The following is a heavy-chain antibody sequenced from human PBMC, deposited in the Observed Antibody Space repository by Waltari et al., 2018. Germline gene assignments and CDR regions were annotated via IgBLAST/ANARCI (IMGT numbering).Heavy chain of an antibody. CDR1: GFTVSSNY. D-gene: IGHD1-26*01. Sequence: EVQLVESGGGLIQPGGSLRLSCAASGFTVSSNYMSWVRQAPGKGLEWVSVIYSGGSTYYDASVKGRFTISSDNSKNTLYLQMNSLRAEDTAVYYCARDGRGAYRDAFDIWGQGTMVTVSS. CDR2: IYSGGST. V-gene: IGHV3-53*01. J-gene: IGHJ3*02. CDR3: ARDGRGAYRDAFDI.